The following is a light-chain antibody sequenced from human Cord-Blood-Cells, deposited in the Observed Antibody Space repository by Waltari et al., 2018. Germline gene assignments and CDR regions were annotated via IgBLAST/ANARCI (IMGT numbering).Light chain of an antibody. J-gene: IGKJ5*01. V-gene: IGKV2-28*01. CDR3: MQALQTPIT. Sequence: DIVMTQSPLSLPVTPGEPASISCRSSQSLLHSNGYNYLDWYRQKPGQSPQLLIYLGSNRASGVPDRLSGSGSGTDFTLKISRVEAEDVGVYYCMQALQTPITFGQGTRLEIK. CDR2: LGS. CDR1: QSLLHSNGYNY.